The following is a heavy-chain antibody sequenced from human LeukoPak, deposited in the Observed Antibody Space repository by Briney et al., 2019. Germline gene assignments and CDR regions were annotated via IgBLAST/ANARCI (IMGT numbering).Heavy chain of an antibody. CDR2: IYYSGST. Sequence: SETLSLTCTVSGGSISSSSYYWGWIRQPPGKGLEWIGSIYYSGSTYYNPSLKSRVTISVDTSKNQFSLKLSSVTAADTAVYYCAREDSSWYGGNWFDPWGQGTLVTVSS. V-gene: IGHV4-39*07. D-gene: IGHD6-13*01. J-gene: IGHJ5*02. CDR3: AREDSSWYGGNWFDP. CDR1: GGSISSSSYY.